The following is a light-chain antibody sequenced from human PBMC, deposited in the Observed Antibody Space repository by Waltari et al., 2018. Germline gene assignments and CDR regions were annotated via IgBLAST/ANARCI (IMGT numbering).Light chain of an antibody. Sequence: QSALTQPASVSGSPGQSVTIFCAGTSNDVGGYNSVAWCQEHPGQAPRVIIYDVRDRPSGVSDRFSGSKSGNTASLTISGLQAEDEADYYCSSQSSNDVVLFGGGTKLTVL. J-gene: IGLJ2*01. V-gene: IGLV2-14*01. CDR3: SSQSSNDVVL. CDR1: SNDVGGYNS. CDR2: DVR.